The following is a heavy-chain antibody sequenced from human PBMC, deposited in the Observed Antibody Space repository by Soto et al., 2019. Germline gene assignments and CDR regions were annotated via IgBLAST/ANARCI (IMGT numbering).Heavy chain of an antibody. D-gene: IGHD4-17*01. V-gene: IGHV3-23*01. CDR2: ISGSGGST. J-gene: IGHJ4*02. Sequence: EVQLLESGGGLVQPGGSLRLSCAASGFTFSSYAMSWVRQAPGKGLEWVSAISGSGGSTYYADSVKGRFTISRDNSKNTLYLQMNRLRAEDTAVYYCAKDDYGGNSPYYFDYWGQGTLVTVSS. CDR3: AKDDYGGNSPYYFDY. CDR1: GFTFSSYA.